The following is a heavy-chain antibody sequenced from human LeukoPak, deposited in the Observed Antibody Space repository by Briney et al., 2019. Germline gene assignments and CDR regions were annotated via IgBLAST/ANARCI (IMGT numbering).Heavy chain of an antibody. CDR1: GYTFTSYD. CDR2: MNPNSGNT. Sequence: ASVKVSCKASGYTFTSYDINWVRQATGQGLEWMGWMNPNSGNTGYAQKFQGRVTMTRNTSISTAYMELSSLRSEDTAVYYCARGPPIILRFLEWLSNYYYYGMDVWGQGTTVTVSS. V-gene: IGHV1-8*01. CDR3: ARGPPIILRFLEWLSNYYYYGMDV. J-gene: IGHJ6*02. D-gene: IGHD3-3*01.